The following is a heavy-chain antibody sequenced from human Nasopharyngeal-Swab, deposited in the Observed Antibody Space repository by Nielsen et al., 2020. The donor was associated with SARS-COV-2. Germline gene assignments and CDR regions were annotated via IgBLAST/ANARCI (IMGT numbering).Heavy chain of an antibody. V-gene: IGHV3-30*02. CDR3: ARGDARALGFEKLLGN. Sequence: GESLKISCETSGFIFTNYGIHWVRQPPGKGLEWVAFTGYDGSSRFYRDSVRGRFTISRDDSENMVSLEMNSLRLDDTAIYSCARGDARALGFEKLLGNWGQGTPVTVSS. CDR2: TGYDGSSR. J-gene: IGHJ4*02. CDR1: GFIFTNYG. D-gene: IGHD3-3*02.